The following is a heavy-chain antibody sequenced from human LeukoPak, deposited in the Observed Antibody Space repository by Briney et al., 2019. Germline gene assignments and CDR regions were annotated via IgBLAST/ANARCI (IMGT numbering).Heavy chain of an antibody. D-gene: IGHD6-13*01. J-gene: IGHJ4*02. V-gene: IGHV3-21*06. CDR2: ISGNSRYI. CDR1: GFTFSSYS. Sequence: GGSLRLSCAASGFTFSSYSMTWVRQAPGKGLEWVSFISGNSRYIYYADSMRGRFTISRDNAKNSLYLQMNSLRPEDTAVYYCARVAEAAAFDSWGQETLVTVSS. CDR3: ARVAEAAAFDS.